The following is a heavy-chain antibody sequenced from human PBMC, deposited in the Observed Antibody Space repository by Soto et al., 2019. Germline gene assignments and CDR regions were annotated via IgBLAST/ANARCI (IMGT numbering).Heavy chain of an antibody. V-gene: IGHV3-48*02. CDR3: ARDDTAGNYYYYYMDA. CDR2: ISSSSSTI. CDR1: GFTFSSYS. J-gene: IGHJ6*03. Sequence: GGSLRLSCAASGFTFSSYSMNWVRQAPGKGLEWVSYISSSSSTIYYADSVKGRFTISRDNAKNSLHLKMNSLKDEDTAVYYCARDDTAGNYYYYYMDAWGKGTTVTVSS.